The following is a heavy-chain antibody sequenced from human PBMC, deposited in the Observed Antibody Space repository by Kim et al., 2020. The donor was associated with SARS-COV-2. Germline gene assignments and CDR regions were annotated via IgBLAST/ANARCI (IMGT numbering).Heavy chain of an antibody. D-gene: IGHD3-10*02. J-gene: IGHJ4*02. CDR3: ARSVFGDNY. CDR2: GSEV. Sequence: GSEVYYVDSVKGRFTIPRDNAKNSLYLPRNSLRVEDTAVYYCARSVFGDNYWGQGTLVSVSS. V-gene: IGHV3-7*01.